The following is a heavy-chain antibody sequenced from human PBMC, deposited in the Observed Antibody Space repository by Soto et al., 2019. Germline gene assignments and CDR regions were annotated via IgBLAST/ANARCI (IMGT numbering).Heavy chain of an antibody. CDR2: ISGSGDST. D-gene: IGHD6-19*01. CDR3: AKERSSGWSLDY. CDR1: GFTFSTYA. V-gene: IGHV3-23*01. Sequence: PGGSLRLSCAASGFTFSTYAMNWVRQAPGKGLEWVSGISGSGDSTYYADSVKGRFIVSRDNSKNTLYLQMNSLRAEDTAVFYCAKERSSGWSLDYWGQGTLVTVSS. J-gene: IGHJ4*02.